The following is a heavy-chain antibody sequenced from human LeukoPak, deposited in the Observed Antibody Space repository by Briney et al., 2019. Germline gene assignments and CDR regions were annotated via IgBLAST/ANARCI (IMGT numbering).Heavy chain of an antibody. CDR3: APGGYSSGWSLDY. CDR1: GFTFSTYS. J-gene: IGHJ4*02. V-gene: IGHV3-21*01. D-gene: IGHD6-19*01. CDR2: ISSSSTYI. Sequence: GGSLRLSCAASGFTFSTYSMNWVRQAPGKGLEWVSSISSSSTYIYYADSVKGRFTISRDNAKNSLYLQMNSLRAEDTAVYYCAPGGYSSGWSLDYWGQGTLVTVSS.